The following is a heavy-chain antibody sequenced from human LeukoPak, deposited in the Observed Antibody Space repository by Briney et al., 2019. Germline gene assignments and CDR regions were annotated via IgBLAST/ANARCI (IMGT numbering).Heavy chain of an antibody. CDR3: AKSPKYYYDSSGFYYYDY. V-gene: IGHV3-23*01. CDR1: GFTFNNYA. J-gene: IGHJ4*02. CDR2: VSGSGGST. D-gene: IGHD3-22*01. Sequence: GGSLRLSCAASGFTFNNYAMSWVRQAPGKGLEWVSAVSGSGGSTYYADSVKGRFTILRDTSKNTLYLQMNTLRAEDTAVFYCAKSPKYYYDSSGFYYYDYWGQGTLVTVSS.